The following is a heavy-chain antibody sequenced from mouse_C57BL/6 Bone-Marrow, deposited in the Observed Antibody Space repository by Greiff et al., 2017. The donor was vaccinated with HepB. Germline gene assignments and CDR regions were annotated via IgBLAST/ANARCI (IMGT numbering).Heavy chain of an antibody. V-gene: IGHV5-17*01. CDR3: ARDGLDYYGSVMDY. Sequence: EVKVVESGGGLVKPGGSLKLSCAASGFTFSDYGMHWVRQAPEKGLEWVAYISSGSSTIYYADTVKGRFTISRDNAKNTLFLQMTSLRSEDTAMYYSARDGLDYYGSVMDYWGQGTSVTVSS. J-gene: IGHJ4*01. CDR1: GFTFSDYG. CDR2: ISSGSSTI. D-gene: IGHD1-1*01.